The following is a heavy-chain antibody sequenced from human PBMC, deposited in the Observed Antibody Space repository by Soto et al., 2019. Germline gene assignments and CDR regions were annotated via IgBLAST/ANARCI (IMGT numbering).Heavy chain of an antibody. CDR2: ISSSSSYT. Sequence: GGSLRLSCAASGFTFSDYYMSWIRQAPGKGLEWVSYISSSSSYTNYADSVKGRFTISRDNAKNSLYLQMNSLRAEDTAVYYCAREGYDYVWGSYRPYWGQGTLVTVSS. D-gene: IGHD3-16*02. CDR1: GFTFSDYY. CDR3: AREGYDYVWGSYRPY. J-gene: IGHJ4*02. V-gene: IGHV3-11*06.